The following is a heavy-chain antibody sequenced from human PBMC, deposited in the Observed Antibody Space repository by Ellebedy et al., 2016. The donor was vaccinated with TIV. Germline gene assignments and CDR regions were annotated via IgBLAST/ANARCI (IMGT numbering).Heavy chain of an antibody. Sequence: SETLSLTXTVSGGSISSYYWSWIRQPPGKGLEWIGYIYYSGSTNYNPSLKSRVTISVDTSKNQFSLKLSSVTAADTAVYYCARARPIAARPGAFDIWGQGTMVTVSS. J-gene: IGHJ3*02. CDR3: ARARPIAARPGAFDI. D-gene: IGHD6-6*01. CDR1: GGSISSYY. CDR2: IYYSGST. V-gene: IGHV4-59*13.